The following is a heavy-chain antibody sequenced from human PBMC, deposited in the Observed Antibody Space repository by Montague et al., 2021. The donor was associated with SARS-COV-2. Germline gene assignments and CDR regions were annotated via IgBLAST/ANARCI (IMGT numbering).Heavy chain of an antibody. Sequence: SLRLSCAASGFTFSDYYMAWIRQAPGKGLEWIADINKGGYGTHYADSLGGRFTISRDNAKNSLYPQMNSLRDEDTAVYFCAREIYTGASYYYWGQGALVTVSS. CDR1: GFTFSDYY. D-gene: IGHD7-27*01. V-gene: IGHV3-11*01. J-gene: IGHJ4*02. CDR3: AREIYTGASYYY. CDR2: INKGGYGT.